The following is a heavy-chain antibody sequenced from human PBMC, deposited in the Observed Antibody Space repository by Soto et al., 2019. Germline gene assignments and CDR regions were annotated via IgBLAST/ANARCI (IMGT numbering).Heavy chain of an antibody. V-gene: IGHV3-23*01. D-gene: IGHD6-19*01. CDR1: GFTYSSYA. Sequence: GGSLRLSCAAFGFTYSSYAMSWVLQATGKGLEWVSAISGSGGSTYYADSVKGRFTISRDNSKNTLYLQMNCLRPEDTAVYYCAKDLKAVAGPRFGYWGQGTLVTVSS. J-gene: IGHJ4*02. CDR2: ISGSGGST. CDR3: AKDLKAVAGPRFGY.